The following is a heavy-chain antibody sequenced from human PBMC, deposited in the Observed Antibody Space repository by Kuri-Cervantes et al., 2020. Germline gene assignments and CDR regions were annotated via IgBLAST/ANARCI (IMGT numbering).Heavy chain of an antibody. CDR3: ARDRPYSGYDLGYFDY. J-gene: IGHJ4*02. D-gene: IGHD5-12*01. Sequence: SLKISCAASGFTFSDYYMSWIRQAPGKGLVWVAYTSSSGNIMYYADSVKGRFTISRDNAKNSLYLQMNSLRAEDTAVYYCARDRPYSGYDLGYFDYWGQGTLVTVSS. CDR1: GFTFSDYY. V-gene: IGHV3-11*01. CDR2: TSSSGNIM.